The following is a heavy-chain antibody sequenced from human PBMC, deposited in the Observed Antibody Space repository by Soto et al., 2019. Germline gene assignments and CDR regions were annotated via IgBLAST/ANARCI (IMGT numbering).Heavy chain of an antibody. CDR2: ISAYNGNT. CDR1: GYTFTSYG. CDR3: ARDARSGGSGWYFYYYYGMDV. V-gene: IGHV1-18*01. D-gene: IGHD6-19*01. J-gene: IGHJ6*02. Sequence: GASVKVSCKASGYTFTSYGISWVRQAPGQGLEWMGWISAYNGNTNYAQKLQGRVTMTTDTSTSTAYMELRSLRSDDTAVYYCARDARSGGSGWYFYYYYGMDVWGQGTTVTVSS.